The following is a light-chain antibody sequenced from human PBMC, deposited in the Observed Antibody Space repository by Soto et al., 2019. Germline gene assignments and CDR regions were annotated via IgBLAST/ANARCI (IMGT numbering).Light chain of an antibody. J-gene: IGLJ2*01. V-gene: IGLV6-57*02. CDR2: EDN. CDR1: SGSIASGY. CDR3: QSSDGNNMV. Sequence: NFMLTQPHSVSESPGKTVTISCTGSSGSIASGYVQLYQQRPGSAPTTLIYEDNQRPAGVPERFSGSIDSSSNSASLTISGLRPEDEADYYCQSSDGNNMVFGGGTKLTVL.